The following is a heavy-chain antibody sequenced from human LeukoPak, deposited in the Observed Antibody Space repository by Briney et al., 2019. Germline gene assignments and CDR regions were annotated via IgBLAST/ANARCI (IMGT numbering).Heavy chain of an antibody. CDR3: TSRYCTTTNCYSFDN. Sequence: GGSLRLSCAASGFTFISYDMNWVRQAPGKGLEWVSSISSTSAHIFYADSVKGRFSISRDNAKNSLYLQMNSLRVEDTAVYYCTSRYCTTTNCYSFDNWGHGTLVTVSS. CDR1: GFTFISYD. J-gene: IGHJ3*02. CDR2: ISSTSAHI. D-gene: IGHD2-2*01. V-gene: IGHV3-21*01.